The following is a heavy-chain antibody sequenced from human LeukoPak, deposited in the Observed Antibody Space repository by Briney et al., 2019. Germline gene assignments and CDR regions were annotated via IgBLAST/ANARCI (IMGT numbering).Heavy chain of an antibody. J-gene: IGHJ3*02. CDR3: ARAPQQLIDAFDI. Sequence: ASVKVSCKASGYTFTSYGISWVRQAPRQGLEWMGWISAYNSNTNYAQKLQGRVTMTTDTSTSTAYMELRSLRSDDTAVYYCARAPQQLIDAFDIWGQGTMVTVSS. CDR2: ISAYNSNT. CDR1: GYTFTSYG. D-gene: IGHD6-13*01. V-gene: IGHV1-18*01.